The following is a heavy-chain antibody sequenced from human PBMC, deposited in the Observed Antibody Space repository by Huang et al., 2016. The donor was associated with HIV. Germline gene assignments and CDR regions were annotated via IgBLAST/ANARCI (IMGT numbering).Heavy chain of an antibody. CDR3: ARDTMVRGFDY. CDR1: GGSISSHY. D-gene: IGHD3-10*01. CDR2: IYYSGST. V-gene: IGHV4-59*11. J-gene: IGHJ4*02. Sequence: QVQLQESGPGLVKPSETLSLTCTVSGGSISSHYWSWIRQPPGKGLEWIGSIYYSGSTNYNPSLKSRVTISVDTSKIQFSLKLSSVTAADTAVYYCARDTMVRGFDYWGQGTLVTVSS.